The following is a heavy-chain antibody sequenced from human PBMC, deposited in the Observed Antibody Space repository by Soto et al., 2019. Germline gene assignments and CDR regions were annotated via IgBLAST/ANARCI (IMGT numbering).Heavy chain of an antibody. V-gene: IGHV4-39*01. CDR2: IYDSGST. CDR1: GGSISSSSYY. J-gene: IGHJ4*02. CDR3: ASTGLDSKDY. Sequence: HLQLQESGPGLVKPSETLSLTCTVSGGSISSSSYYWGWIRQPPGKGLEWIGSIYDSGSTYYNTSRKSRVTISVDTSKNQLSLKLSSVTAADTAVYYCASTGLDSKDYWGQGTLVTVSS. D-gene: IGHD1-1*01.